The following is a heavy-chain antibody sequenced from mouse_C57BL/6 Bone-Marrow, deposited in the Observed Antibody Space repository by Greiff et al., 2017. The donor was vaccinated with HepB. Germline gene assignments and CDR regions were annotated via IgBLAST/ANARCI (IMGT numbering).Heavy chain of an antibody. D-gene: IGHD1-1*01. Sequence: VQLQQPGAELVKLGASVKMSCKASGYTFTSYWITWVKQRPGQGLEWIGDIYPGSGSTNYNEKFKSKATLTVDTSSSTAYMQLSSLTSEDSAVYYCARGGYGSSYPWYFDVWGTGTTVTVSS. CDR3: ARGGYGSSYPWYFDV. V-gene: IGHV1-55*01. J-gene: IGHJ1*03. CDR1: GYTFTSYW. CDR2: IYPGSGST.